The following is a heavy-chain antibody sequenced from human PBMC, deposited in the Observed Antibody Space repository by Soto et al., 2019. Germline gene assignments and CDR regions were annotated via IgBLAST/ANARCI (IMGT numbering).Heavy chain of an antibody. CDR1: AGSVSSNSYY. CDR2: IHYSGSA. CDR3: ARDSYDFWSGPPHYYYGMDV. V-gene: IGHV4-61*01. D-gene: IGHD3-3*01. J-gene: IGHJ6*02. Sequence: SETLSLTCTVSAGSVSSNSYYWNWIRQTPGKGLEWIGYIHYSGSANYNPSLKSRVTISVDTSKNQFSLKLSSVTAADTAVYYCARDSYDFWSGPPHYYYGMDVWGQGTTVTVSS.